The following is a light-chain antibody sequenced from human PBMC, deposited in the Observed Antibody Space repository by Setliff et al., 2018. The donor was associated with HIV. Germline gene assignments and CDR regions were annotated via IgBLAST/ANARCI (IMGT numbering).Light chain of an antibody. V-gene: IGLV2-11*01. J-gene: IGLJ1*01. CDR2: DVR. Sequence: QSALTQPRSVSGSPGQTVTLSCTGSTSDVGNYNYVSWYQQYPGKAPKLIIFDVRRRPSGVPDRFSGSKSQNTASLTISGLQPEDEADYYCYSYVGGGSIRYVFGTGTKVTVL. CDR1: TSDVGNYNY. CDR3: YSYVGGGSIRYV.